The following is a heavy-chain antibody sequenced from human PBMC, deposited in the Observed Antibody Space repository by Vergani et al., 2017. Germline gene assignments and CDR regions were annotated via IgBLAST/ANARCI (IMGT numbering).Heavy chain of an antibody. V-gene: IGHV3-21*01. D-gene: IGHD3-10*01. Sequence: EVQLVESGGGLVKPGGSLRLSCAASGFTFSSYSMNWVRQAPGKGLEWVSSISSSSSYIYYADSVKGRFTISRDNAKNSLYLQMNSLRAEDTAVYYCARDXYGSGSYQRYYYYGMDVWGQGTTVTVSS. J-gene: IGHJ6*02. CDR3: ARDXYGSGSYQRYYYYGMDV. CDR2: ISSSSSYI. CDR1: GFTFSSYS.